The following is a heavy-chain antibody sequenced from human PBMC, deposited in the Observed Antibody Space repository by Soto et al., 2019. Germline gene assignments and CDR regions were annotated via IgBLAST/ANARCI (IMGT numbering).Heavy chain of an antibody. V-gene: IGHV3-30*18. CDR1: GVTFSSHG. CDR3: AKVADSGSGIYSTLDS. Sequence: QVQLVESGGGVVQPGRSLRLSCAASGVTFSSHGMLWVRQAPGKGLEWVALISYDGNNEYYADSVKGRFTISRDNSNNTVYRQMTSLRTQDTAVYYCAKVADSGSGIYSTLDSWGQSPLVTVSS. J-gene: IGHJ4*02. CDR2: ISYDGNNE. D-gene: IGHD3-10*01.